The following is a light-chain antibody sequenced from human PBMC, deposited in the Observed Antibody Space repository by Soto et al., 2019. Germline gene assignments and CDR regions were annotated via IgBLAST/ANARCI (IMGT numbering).Light chain of an antibody. Sequence: QSVLTQPASVSGSPGQSITISCTGTSSDLGRYNYVSWYQQHPGKAPKLMIYEVSNRSSGVSSRFSGSKSGNTASLTISGLQAEDEADYYCSSYTSSSTLVFGTGTKLTVL. CDR2: EVS. CDR1: SSDLGRYNY. V-gene: IGLV2-14*01. J-gene: IGLJ1*01. CDR3: SSYTSSSTLV.